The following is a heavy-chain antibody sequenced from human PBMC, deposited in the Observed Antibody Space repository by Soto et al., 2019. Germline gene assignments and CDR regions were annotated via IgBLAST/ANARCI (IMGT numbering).Heavy chain of an antibody. V-gene: IGHV1-24*01. D-gene: IGHD5-12*01. Sequence: ASVKVSCKVSGYTLTGLSMHWVRQAPGKGLEWMGGFDPEDGETIYAQKFQGRVTMTEDKSTDTAYMELSSLRSEDTAVYYCATAKVEMATIRPRFDYSGQGTRVTVS. J-gene: IGHJ4*02. CDR3: ATAKVEMATIRPRFDY. CDR1: GYTLTGLS. CDR2: FDPEDGET.